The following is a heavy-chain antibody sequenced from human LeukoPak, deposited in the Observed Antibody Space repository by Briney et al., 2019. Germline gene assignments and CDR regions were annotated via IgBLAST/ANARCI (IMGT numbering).Heavy chain of an antibody. V-gene: IGHV1-58*01. J-gene: IGHJ4*02. CDR3: AASPDYYDSSGYSYYFNY. CDR1: GFTFTSSA. CDR2: IVVGSGNT. D-gene: IGHD3-22*01. Sequence: TSVKVSCKASGFTFTSSAVQWVRQARGQRLEWIGWIVVGSGNTNYAQKFQERVTITRDMSTSTAHMELGSLRSEDTAVYYCAASPDYYDSSGYSYYFNYWGQGTLVTVSS.